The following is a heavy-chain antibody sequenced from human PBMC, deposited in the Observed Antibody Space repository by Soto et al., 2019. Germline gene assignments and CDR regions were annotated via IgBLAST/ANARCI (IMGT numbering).Heavy chain of an antibody. CDR2: ISFDGSNK. V-gene: IGHV3-30*03. J-gene: IGHJ4*02. D-gene: IGHD3-3*01. Sequence: PGGSLRLSCAASGVTFDTRAIHWLRQAPGPGLEWVAVISFDGSNKRYVDSVEGRFSISRDNSKTTSYLEMNGLKPEDTALYYCAIDYGFWSGYFVYWGQGTQVTVSS. CDR1: GVTFDTRA. CDR3: AIDYGFWSGYFVY.